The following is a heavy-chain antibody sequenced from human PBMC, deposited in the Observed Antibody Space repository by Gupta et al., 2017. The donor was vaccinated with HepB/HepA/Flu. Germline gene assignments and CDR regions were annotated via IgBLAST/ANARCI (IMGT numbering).Heavy chain of an antibody. Sequence: QVQLVQSGAEVKKPGASVKVSCKASGYTFTSYDINWVRQATGQGLEWMGWMNPNSGNTGYAQKFQGRVTITRNTSISTAYMELSSLRSEDTAVYYCAREYSGYDVGYYYMDVWGKGTTVTVSS. J-gene: IGHJ6*03. V-gene: IGHV1-8*03. CDR1: GYTFTSYD. CDR3: AREYSGYDVGYYYMDV. CDR2: MNPNSGNT. D-gene: IGHD5-12*01.